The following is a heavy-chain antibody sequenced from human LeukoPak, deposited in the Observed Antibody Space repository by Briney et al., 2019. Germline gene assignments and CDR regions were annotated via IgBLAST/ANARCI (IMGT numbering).Heavy chain of an antibody. CDR1: GGSISSGSYY. J-gene: IGHJ4*02. D-gene: IGHD3-22*01. V-gene: IGHV4-61*02. Sequence: PSQTLSLTCTVSGGSISSGSYYWSWIRQPAGKGLEWIGRIYTSGSTNYNPSLKSRVTISVDTSKNQFSLKLSSVTAADTAVYYCAREFGHSSGYYYFDYWGQGTLVTVSS. CDR3: AREFGHSSGYYYFDY. CDR2: IYTSGST.